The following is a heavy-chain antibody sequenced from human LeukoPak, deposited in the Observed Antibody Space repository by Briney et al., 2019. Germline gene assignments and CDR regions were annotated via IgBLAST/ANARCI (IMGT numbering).Heavy chain of an antibody. Sequence: ASVKVSCKASVYTFTGYYMHWVRQAPGQGLEWMGRINPNSGGTNYAQKFQGRVTMTRDTSISTAYMELSRLRSDDTAVYYCARDNRDGYNLAYWGQGTLVTVSS. CDR2: INPNSGGT. CDR1: VYTFTGYY. D-gene: IGHD5-24*01. J-gene: IGHJ4*02. V-gene: IGHV1-2*06. CDR3: ARDNRDGYNLAY.